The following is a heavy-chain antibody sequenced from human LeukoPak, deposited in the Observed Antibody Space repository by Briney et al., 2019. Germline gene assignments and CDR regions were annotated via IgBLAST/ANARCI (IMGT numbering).Heavy chain of an antibody. J-gene: IGHJ2*01. CDR2: IYYSGST. V-gene: IGHV4-59*08. CDR1: GGSISSYY. D-gene: IGHD3-22*01. CDR3: ARGRRYYDSSGYPDWYFDL. Sequence: PSETLSLTCTVSGGSISSYYWSWIRQPPGKGLEWIGYIYYSGSTNYNPSLKSRVTISVDTSKNQFSLKLSSVTAADTAVYYCARGRRYYDSSGYPDWYFDLWGRGTLVTVSS.